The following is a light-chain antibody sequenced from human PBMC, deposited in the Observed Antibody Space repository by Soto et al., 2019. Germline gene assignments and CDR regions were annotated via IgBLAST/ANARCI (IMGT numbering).Light chain of an antibody. V-gene: IGLV2-8*01. CDR1: SSDVGGYNY. Sequence: QSALTQPPSASGSPGQSVTISCTGTSSDVGGYNYVSWYQQHPGKAPKLMISEVSKRPSGVTDRFSGSKSGNTASLTVSGLQAEDEADYYCSSFAGSNVVFGGGTKLTVL. CDR3: SSFAGSNVV. J-gene: IGLJ2*01. CDR2: EVS.